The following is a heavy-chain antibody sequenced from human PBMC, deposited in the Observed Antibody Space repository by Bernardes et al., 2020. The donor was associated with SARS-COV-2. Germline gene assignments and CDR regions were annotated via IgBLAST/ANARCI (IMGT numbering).Heavy chain of an antibody. CDR3: AKDRQGATTPYYYYGMDV. J-gene: IGHJ6*02. D-gene: IGHD1-26*01. V-gene: IGHV3-30*18. Sequence: GGSLRLSCAASGFTFSSYGMHWVRQAPGKGLEWVAVISYDGSNKYYADSVKGRFTISRDNSKNTLYLQMNSLRAEDTAVYYCAKDRQGATTPYYYYGMDVWGPGPTVTVSS. CDR2: ISYDGSNK. CDR1: GFTFSSYG.